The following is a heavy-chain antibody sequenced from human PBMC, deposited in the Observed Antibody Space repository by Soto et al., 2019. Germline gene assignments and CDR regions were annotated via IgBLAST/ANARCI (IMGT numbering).Heavy chain of an antibody. CDR2: INAGNGNT. CDR3: ARWDPTVTTSPHFDY. V-gene: IGHV1-3*01. Sequence: ASVKVACKASGYTFTGYYMHWVLQAPGQRLEWMGWINAGNGNTKYSQKFQGRVTITRDTSASTAYMELSSLRSEDTAVYYCARWDPTVTTSPHFDYWGQGTLVTVS. J-gene: IGHJ4*02. D-gene: IGHD4-17*01. CDR1: GYTFTGYY.